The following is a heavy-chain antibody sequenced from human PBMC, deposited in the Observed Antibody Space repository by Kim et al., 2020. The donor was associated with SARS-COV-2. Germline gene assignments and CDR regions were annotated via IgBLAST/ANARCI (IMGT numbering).Heavy chain of an antibody. V-gene: IGHV3-30*18. CDR1: GFTFSSYG. CDR3: AKEGSIAVAGMSPDFDY. CDR2: ISYDGSNK. Sequence: WGSLRLSCAASGFTFSSYGMHWVRQAPGKGLEWVAVISYDGSNKYYADSVKGRFTISRDNSKNTLYLQMNSLRAEDTAVYYCAKEGSIAVAGMSPDFDYWGQGTLVTVSS. J-gene: IGHJ4*02. D-gene: IGHD6-19*01.